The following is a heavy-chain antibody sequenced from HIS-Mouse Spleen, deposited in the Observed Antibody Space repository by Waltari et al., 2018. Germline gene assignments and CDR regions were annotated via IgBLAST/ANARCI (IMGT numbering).Heavy chain of an antibody. CDR1: GYTFNSYD. Sequence: QVQLVQSGAEVKKPGASVKVSYKASGYTFNSYDINWVRQATGPGLEWMGWMNPTSGNTGYAQKFQGRVTMTRNTSISTAYMELSSLRSEDTAVYYCARIGSHRRGYSYGYWFDPWGQGTLVTVSS. CDR3: ARIGSHRRGYSYGYWFDP. CDR2: MNPTSGNT. V-gene: IGHV1-8*01. J-gene: IGHJ5*02. D-gene: IGHD5-18*01.